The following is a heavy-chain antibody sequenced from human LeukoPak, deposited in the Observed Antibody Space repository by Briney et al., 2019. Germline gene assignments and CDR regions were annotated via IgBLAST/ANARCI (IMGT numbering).Heavy chain of an antibody. J-gene: IGHJ6*03. CDR3: ARGNRTAAAGTKLYYYYYMDV. CDR1: GYTFTSYG. Sequence: GASVKVSCQASGYTFTSYGISWVRQAPGPGLEWMGWISAYNGNTNYAQKLQGRVTMTTDTATSTAYMELRSLRSEDTAVYYCARGNRTAAAGTKLYYYYYMDVWGKGTTVTVSS. V-gene: IGHV1-18*01. D-gene: IGHD6-13*01. CDR2: ISAYNGNT.